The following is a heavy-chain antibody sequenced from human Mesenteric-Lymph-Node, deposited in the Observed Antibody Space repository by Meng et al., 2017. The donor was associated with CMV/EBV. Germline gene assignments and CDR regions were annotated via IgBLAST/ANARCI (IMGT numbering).Heavy chain of an antibody. D-gene: IGHD2-2*01. CDR2: IIPILGIA. J-gene: IGHJ5*02. Sequence: SGKVSCKASGGTFSSYTISWVRQAPGQGLEWMGRIIPILGIANYAQKFQGRVTITADKSTSTAYMELSSLRSEDTAVYYCARSPPYCSSTSCYWFDPGGQGTLVTVSS. V-gene: IGHV1-69*02. CDR3: ARSPPYCSSTSCYWFDP. CDR1: GGTFSSYT.